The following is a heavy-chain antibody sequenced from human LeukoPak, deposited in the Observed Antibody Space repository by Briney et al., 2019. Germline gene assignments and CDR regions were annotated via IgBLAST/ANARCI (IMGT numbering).Heavy chain of an antibody. CDR1: GFTFSSYS. CDR3: AKAARLLWFGEFTSPY. V-gene: IGHV3-48*01. CDR2: ISSSSSTI. Sequence: PGGSLRLSCAASGFTFSSYSMNWVRQAPGKGLEWVSYISSSSSTIYYADSVKGRFTISRDNAKNSLYLQMNSLRAEDTAVYYCAKAARLLWFGEFTSPYWGQGTLVTVSS. J-gene: IGHJ4*02. D-gene: IGHD3-10*01.